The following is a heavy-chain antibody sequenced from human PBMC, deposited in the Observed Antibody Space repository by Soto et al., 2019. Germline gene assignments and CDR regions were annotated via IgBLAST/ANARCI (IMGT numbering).Heavy chain of an antibody. CDR2: IYSGGST. V-gene: IGHV3-53*01. Sequence: GSLRLSCAASGFTVSSNYMSWVRQAPGKGLEWVSVIYSGGSTYYADSVKGRFTISRDNSKNTLYLQMNSLRAEDTAVYYCARDYTAPDAFDIWGQGTMVTVSS. J-gene: IGHJ3*02. CDR1: GFTVSSNY. CDR3: ARDYTAPDAFDI.